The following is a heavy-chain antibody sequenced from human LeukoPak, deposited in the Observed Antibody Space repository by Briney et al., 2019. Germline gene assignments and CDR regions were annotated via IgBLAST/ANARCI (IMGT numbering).Heavy chain of an antibody. CDR1: GGSISSYY. CDR2: IYYSGST. CDR3: ARHSYDILTGYPPMYFDY. D-gene: IGHD3-9*01. V-gene: IGHV4-59*01. J-gene: IGHJ4*02. Sequence: SETLSLTCTVSGGSISSYYWSWIRQPPGKGLEWIGYIYYSGSTNYNPSLKGRVTISVDTSKNQFSLKLSSVTAADTAVYYCARHSYDILTGYPPMYFDYWGQGTLVTVSS.